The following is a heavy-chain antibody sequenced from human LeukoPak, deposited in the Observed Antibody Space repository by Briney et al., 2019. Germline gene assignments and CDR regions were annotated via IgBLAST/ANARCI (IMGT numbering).Heavy chain of an antibody. J-gene: IGHJ4*02. CDR3: ARVTTSGYYNC. CDR2: IYTSGST. V-gene: IGHV4-61*02. Sequence: SQTLSLTCTVSGGSISSGSYYWSWIRQPAGKGLEWIGRIYTSGSTNYNPSLKSRVTISVDTSKNQFSLKLSSVTAADTAVYYCARVTTSGYYNCWGQGTLVTVSS. CDR1: GGSISSGSYY. D-gene: IGHD3-22*01.